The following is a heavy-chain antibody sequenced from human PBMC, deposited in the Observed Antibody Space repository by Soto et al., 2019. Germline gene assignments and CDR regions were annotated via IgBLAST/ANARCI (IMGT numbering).Heavy chain of an antibody. Sequence: GGSLRLSCAASGFTFSNAWMSWVRQAPGKGLEWVGRIKSKTDGGTTDYAAPVKGRFTISRDDSKNTLYLQMNSLKTEDTAVYYCTPQVPYYYYGMDVWGQGTTVTVSS. V-gene: IGHV3-15*01. CDR3: TPQVPYYYYGMDV. J-gene: IGHJ6*02. CDR1: GFTFSNAW. CDR2: IKSKTDGGTT.